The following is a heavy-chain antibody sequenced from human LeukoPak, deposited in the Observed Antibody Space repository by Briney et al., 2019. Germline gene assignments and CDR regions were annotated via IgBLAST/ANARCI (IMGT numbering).Heavy chain of an antibody. J-gene: IGHJ2*01. CDR1: GGSIGSYF. Sequence: SETLSLTCTVSGGSIGSYFWSWIRRPPGKGLEWIGYIYSSGSTDYNRSLKSRVTISVNAFTNQFSLSLYSVTAADTALYYCARHHGSWTDWYFDLWGRGALVVASP. CDR2: IYSSGST. CDR3: ARHHGSWTDWYFDL. V-gene: IGHV4-59*08. D-gene: IGHD3/OR15-3a*01.